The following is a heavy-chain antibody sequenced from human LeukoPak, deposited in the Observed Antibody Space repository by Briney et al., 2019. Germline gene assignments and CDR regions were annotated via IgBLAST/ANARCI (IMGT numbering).Heavy chain of an antibody. CDR3: ARERQGGYFDY. Sequence: ASVKVSCTASVYTFTSYYIHWVRQAPGQGLEWTGIIIPSGGSTSYAQKFQGRVTMTRDTSTSTVYMELSSLRSEDTAVYYCARERQGGYFDYWGQGTLVTVSS. CDR1: VYTFTSYY. J-gene: IGHJ4*02. CDR2: IIPSGGST. V-gene: IGHV1-46*01.